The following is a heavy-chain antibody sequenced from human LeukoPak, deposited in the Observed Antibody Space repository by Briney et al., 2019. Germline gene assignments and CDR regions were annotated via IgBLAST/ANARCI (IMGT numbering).Heavy chain of an antibody. CDR3: ARGQYSSGWSSWSWLGYFGY. Sequence: SETLSLTCAVYGGSFSGYYWSWIRQPPGKGLEWIGEINHSGSTNYNPSLKRRVTISVDTSKNQFSLKLSSVTAADTAVYYCARGQYSSGWSSWSWLGYFGYWGQGTLVTVSS. CDR2: INHSGST. CDR1: GGSFSGYY. D-gene: IGHD6-19*01. V-gene: IGHV4-34*01. J-gene: IGHJ4*02.